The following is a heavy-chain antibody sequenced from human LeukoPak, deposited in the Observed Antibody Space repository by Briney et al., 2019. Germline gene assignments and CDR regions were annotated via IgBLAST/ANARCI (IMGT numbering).Heavy chain of an antibody. J-gene: IGHJ5*02. CDR1: GGSISSGGYY. D-gene: IGHD1-26*01. Sequence: SETLSLTCTVSGGSISSGGYYWSWTRQHPGEGLEWIGYIYYSGNTYYNPSLKSRVTISVDTSKNQFALKLSSVTAADTAVYYCARSGSYFNWFDPWGQGTLVTVSS. CDR3: ARSGSYFNWFDP. V-gene: IGHV4-31*03. CDR2: IYYSGNT.